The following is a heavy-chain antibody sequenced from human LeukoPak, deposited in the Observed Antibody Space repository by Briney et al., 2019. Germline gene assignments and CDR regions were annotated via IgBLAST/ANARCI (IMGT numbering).Heavy chain of an antibody. D-gene: IGHD2-2*01. Sequence: GGSLRPSCAASGFTFSSYGMHWVRQAPGKGLEWVAVIWYDGTDKYYADSVKGRFTISRDNSKNTLYLQMSSLRAEDTAVYYCARDTSPGYCSSATCHGFDYWGQGTLVTVSS. J-gene: IGHJ4*02. CDR2: IWYDGTDK. CDR1: GFTFSSYG. V-gene: IGHV3-33*01. CDR3: ARDTSPGYCSSATCHGFDY.